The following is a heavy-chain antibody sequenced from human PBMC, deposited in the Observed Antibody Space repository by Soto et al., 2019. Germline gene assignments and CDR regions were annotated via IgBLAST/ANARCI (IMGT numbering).Heavy chain of an antibody. D-gene: IGHD6-19*01. J-gene: IGHJ6*02. CDR2: INHSGST. CDR3: ARLSYSSGSIIPVAQYDMDV. V-gene: IGHV4-34*01. CDR1: GWSFSGYY. Sequence: SETLSLTCAVYGWSFSGYYWSWIRQPPGKGLEWIGEINHSGSTNYNPSLKSRVTISADTSKNHFSLKLSSVTAADTVVYFCARLSYSSGSIIPVAQYDMDVWGQGTTVT.